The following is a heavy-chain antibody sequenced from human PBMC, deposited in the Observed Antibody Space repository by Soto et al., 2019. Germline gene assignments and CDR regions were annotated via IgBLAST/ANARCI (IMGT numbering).Heavy chain of an antibody. CDR1: GFTFSSYS. D-gene: IGHD3-22*01. CDR3: AAIVATMRYYYYGMDV. Sequence: GSLRLSCAASGFTFSSYSMNCFRHSPFKGLEWVSSISSSSTYIYYADSVKGRFTISRDNAKNSLYLQMNSLRAEDTAVYYCAAIVATMRYYYYGMDVWGQGTLVTVSS. V-gene: IGHV3-21*01. J-gene: IGHJ6*02. CDR2: ISSSSTYI.